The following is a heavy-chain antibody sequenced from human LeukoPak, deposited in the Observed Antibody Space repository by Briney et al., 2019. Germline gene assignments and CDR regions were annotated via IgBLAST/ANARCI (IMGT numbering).Heavy chain of an antibody. D-gene: IGHD2-8*01. V-gene: IGHV4-4*07. CDR2: VYTSGTT. Sequence: SETLSLTCTVSGGSISNSYWSWIRQPAGKGLEWIGCVYTSGTTNYNPSLKSRVTMSVDTSKNQFSLKLSSVTAADTAVYYCARGRKLSYYYYYYMDVWGKGTTVTVSS. CDR1: GGSISNSY. CDR3: ARGRKLSYYYYYYMDV. J-gene: IGHJ6*03.